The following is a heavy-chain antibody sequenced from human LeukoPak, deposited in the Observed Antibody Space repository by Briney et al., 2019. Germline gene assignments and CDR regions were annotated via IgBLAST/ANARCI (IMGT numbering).Heavy chain of an antibody. D-gene: IGHD2-15*01. Sequence: HPGGSLRLSCAASGFTVNSNYMNWVRQAPGKGLEWVSVLYSDGRTYYADSVKGLFTISRDTSKNTLYLQVNSLRAEDTAVYYCARGGGYYPIDYWGQGTLVTVSS. CDR2: LYSDGRT. J-gene: IGHJ4*02. V-gene: IGHV3-53*01. CDR3: ARGGGYYPIDY. CDR1: GFTVNSNY.